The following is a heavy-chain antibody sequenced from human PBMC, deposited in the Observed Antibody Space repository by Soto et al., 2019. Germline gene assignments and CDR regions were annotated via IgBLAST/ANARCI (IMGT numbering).Heavy chain of an antibody. V-gene: IGHV3-21*01. CDR3: ARGGVAGYDILTGYYLDAFDI. J-gene: IGHJ3*02. CDR1: GFTFSSYS. Sequence: EVQLVESGGGLVKPGGSLRLSCAASGFTFSSYSMNWVRQAPGKGLEWVSSISRSSSYIYYADSVKGRFTISRDNAKNLLYLQMNSLRAEDTAVYYCARGGVAGYDILTGYYLDAFDIWGQGTMVTVSS. D-gene: IGHD3-9*01. CDR2: ISRSSSYI.